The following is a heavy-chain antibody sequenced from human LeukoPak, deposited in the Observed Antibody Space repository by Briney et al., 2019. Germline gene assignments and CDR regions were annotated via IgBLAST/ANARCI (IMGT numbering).Heavy chain of an antibody. D-gene: IGHD2-15*01. Sequence: SETLSLTCTVSGGSISSYYWSWIRQPAGKGLEWIGRIYTSGSTNYNPSLKSRVTISVDTSKNQFSLKLSSVTAADTAVYYCARGPDVEVAFDIWGQGTMVTVSS. CDR3: ARGPDVEVAFDI. CDR2: IYTSGST. J-gene: IGHJ3*02. V-gene: IGHV4-4*07. CDR1: GGSISSYY.